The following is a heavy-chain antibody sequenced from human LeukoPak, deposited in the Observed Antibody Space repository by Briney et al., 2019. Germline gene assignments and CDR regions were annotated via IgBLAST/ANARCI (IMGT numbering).Heavy chain of an antibody. V-gene: IGHV1-8*01. J-gene: IGHJ5*02. D-gene: IGHD6-19*01. Sequence: ASVKVSCKASGYTFTGYDINWVRQATGQGLEWMGWMNPNSGNTGYAQKFQGRVTMTRNTSISTAYMELSSLRSEDTAVYYCARGESGSGWFDPWGQGTLVTVSS. CDR3: ARGESGSGWFDP. CDR1: GYTFTGYD. CDR2: MNPNSGNT.